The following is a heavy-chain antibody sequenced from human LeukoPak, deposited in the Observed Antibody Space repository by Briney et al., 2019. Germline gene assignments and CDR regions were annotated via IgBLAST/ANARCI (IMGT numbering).Heavy chain of an antibody. J-gene: IGHJ6*02. V-gene: IGHV1-18*01. CDR1: GYTFTSYG. D-gene: IGHD5-18*01. Sequence: ASVKVSCKASGYTFTSYGISWVRQAPGQGLEWMGWISAYNGNTNYAQKLQGRVTITADKSTSTAYMELRSLRSEDTAVYYCARDQTGYSASAYYYGMDVWGQGTTVTVSS. CDR3: ARDQTGYSASAYYYGMDV. CDR2: ISAYNGNT.